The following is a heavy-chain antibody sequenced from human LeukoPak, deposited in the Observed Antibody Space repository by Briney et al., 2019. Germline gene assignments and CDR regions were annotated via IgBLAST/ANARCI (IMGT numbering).Heavy chain of an antibody. CDR3: AKDLIYYDSSGLGY. V-gene: IGHV3-53*01. CDR1: EFTVSVNY. D-gene: IGHD3-22*01. CDR2: IYSGGGT. J-gene: IGHJ4*02. Sequence: GGSLRLSCAASEFTVSVNYMSWVRQAPGKGLEWVSFIYSGGGTYYADSVKGRFTISRDNSKNTLYLQMNSLRAEDTAVYYCAKDLIYYDSSGLGYWGQGTLVTVSS.